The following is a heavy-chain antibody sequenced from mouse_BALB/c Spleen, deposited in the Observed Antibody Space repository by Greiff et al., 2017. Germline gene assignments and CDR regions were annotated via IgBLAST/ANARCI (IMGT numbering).Heavy chain of an antibody. CDR2: ISSGSSTI. CDR1: GFTFSSFG. CDR3: AREEAYGYDGEYFDY. J-gene: IGHJ2*01. D-gene: IGHD2-2*01. V-gene: IGHV5-17*02. Sequence: EVKLVESGGGLVQPGGSRKLSCAASGFTFSSFGMHWVRQSPEKGLEWVAYISSGSSTIYYADTVKGRFTISRDNPKNTLFLQMTSLRSEDTAMYYCAREEAYGYDGEYFDYWGQGTTLTVSS.